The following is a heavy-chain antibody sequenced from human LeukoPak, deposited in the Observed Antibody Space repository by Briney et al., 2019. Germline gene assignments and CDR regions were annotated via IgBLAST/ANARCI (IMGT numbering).Heavy chain of an antibody. CDR2: IGPTGSDR. CDR1: GLTFSTSG. J-gene: IGHJ4*02. Sequence: GGSLRLSCTASGLTFSTSGFNWVRQAPGKRLEWVASIGPTGSDRYHADSIKGRFTISRDNANNFLYLQMNSLRAEDTAVYYCATETNGRHYDYWGQGTLLTVSS. CDR3: ATETNGRHYDY. D-gene: IGHD1-14*01. V-gene: IGHV3-21*06.